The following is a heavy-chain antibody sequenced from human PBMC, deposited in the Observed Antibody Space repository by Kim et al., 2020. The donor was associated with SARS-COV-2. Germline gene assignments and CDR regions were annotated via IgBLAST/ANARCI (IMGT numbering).Heavy chain of an antibody. CDR2: FIPVFGTP. Sequence: SVKVSCKASGVTFTSDAISWVRQAPGQGLEWMGGFIPVFGTPNYAQKFQGRVTISVDESTSTAYMEVRSLRFEDTAVYYCAAEISPQTLDYWGQGTPVTVSS. J-gene: IGHJ4*02. CDR3: AAEISPQTLDY. CDR1: GVTFTSDA. V-gene: IGHV1-69*13. D-gene: IGHD3-16*01.